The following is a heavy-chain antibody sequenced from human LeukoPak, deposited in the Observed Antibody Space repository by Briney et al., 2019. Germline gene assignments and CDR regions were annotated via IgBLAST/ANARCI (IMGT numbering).Heavy chain of an antibody. V-gene: IGHV4-38-2*02. Sequence: SETLSLTCTVSGYSITSGYNWAWIRQPPGKVLEWIGSIYHSGSAYYNPSLKSRVTISVDTSKNQFSLKLSSVTAADTAVYYCAREDTSWFDPWGQGTLVTVSS. CDR2: IYHSGSA. J-gene: IGHJ5*02. CDR1: GYSITSGYN. D-gene: IGHD5-18*01. CDR3: AREDTSWFDP.